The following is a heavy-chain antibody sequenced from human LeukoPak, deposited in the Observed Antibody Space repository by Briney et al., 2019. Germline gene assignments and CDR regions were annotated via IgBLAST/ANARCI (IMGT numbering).Heavy chain of an antibody. CDR1: GGSFSGYY. V-gene: IGHV4-59*01. CDR2: IYSSGST. D-gene: IGHD4-23*01. Sequence: SETLSLTCAIYGGSFSGYYWNWIRQPPGKGLEWIGDIYSSGSTNYNPSLKSRVTISIDTSRSQFSLKLNSVTAADTAVYFCARAWLGYGGNAYWYFDLWGRANLVTVSS. CDR3: ARAWLGYGGNAYWYFDL. J-gene: IGHJ2*01.